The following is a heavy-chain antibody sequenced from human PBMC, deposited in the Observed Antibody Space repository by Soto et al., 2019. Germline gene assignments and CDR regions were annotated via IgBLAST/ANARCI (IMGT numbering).Heavy chain of an antibody. CDR2: IYYSGTT. V-gene: IGHV4-59*01. CDR1: GDSISSYY. Sequence: LSLTCTVSGDSISSYYWSWIRQPPGKGLEWIGYIYYSGTTNYNPSLKSRVTISVDTSKNQFSLNLSSVTAADTAVYYCARAPGVSRFNLDYWGQGTLVTVSS. J-gene: IGHJ4*02. D-gene: IGHD2-2*01. CDR3: ARAPGVSRFNLDY.